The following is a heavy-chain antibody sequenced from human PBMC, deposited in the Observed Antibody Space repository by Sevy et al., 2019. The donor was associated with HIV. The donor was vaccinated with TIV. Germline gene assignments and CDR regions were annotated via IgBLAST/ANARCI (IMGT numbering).Heavy chain of an antibody. Sequence: SETLSLTCTVSGGSIGSGGFYWTWIRQRPGKGLEWIGYIYDSGTTSYNSSLRSRLIISIDTSKNQFSLRLRSVTAADTAVYYCATGLIVMEWYSYVMDVWGQGTTVTVSS. CDR1: GGSIGSGGFY. CDR2: IYDSGTT. D-gene: IGHD2-15*01. V-gene: IGHV4-31*03. J-gene: IGHJ6*02. CDR3: ATGLIVMEWYSYVMDV.